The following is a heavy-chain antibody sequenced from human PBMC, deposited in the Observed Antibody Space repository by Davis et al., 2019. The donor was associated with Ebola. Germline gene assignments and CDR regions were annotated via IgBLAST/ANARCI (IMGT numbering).Heavy chain of an antibody. J-gene: IGHJ4*02. CDR1: GFTFSGSA. V-gene: IGHV3-73*01. D-gene: IGHD2-2*01. CDR2: IRSKANSYAT. CDR3: ARGRRYCSSTSCFLFDY. Sequence: GGSLRLSCAASGFTFSGSAMHWVRQASGKGLEWVGRIRSKANSYATAYAASVKGRFTISRDDSKNTAYLQMNSLKTEDTAVYYCARGRRYCSSTSCFLFDYWGQGTLVTVSS.